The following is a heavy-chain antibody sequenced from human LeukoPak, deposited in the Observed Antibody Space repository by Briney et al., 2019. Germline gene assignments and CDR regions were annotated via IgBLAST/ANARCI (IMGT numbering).Heavy chain of an antibody. CDR1: GVSISSGGYY. CDR2: IYHSGST. J-gene: IGHJ5*02. CDR3: ARDRTIAAAGTLGNWFDP. Sequence: SETLSLTCTVSGVSISSGGYYWSWIRQPPGKGLEWIGYIYHSGSTYYNPSLKSRVTISVDRSKNQFSLKLSSVTAADTAVYYCARDRTIAAAGTLGNWFDPWGQGTLVTVSS. D-gene: IGHD6-13*01. V-gene: IGHV4-30-2*01.